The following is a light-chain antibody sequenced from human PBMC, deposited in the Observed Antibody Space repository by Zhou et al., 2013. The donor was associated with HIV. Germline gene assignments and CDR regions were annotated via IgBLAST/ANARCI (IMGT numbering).Light chain of an antibody. CDR3: QQSYRTLWLT. J-gene: IGKJ4*01. CDR1: QSISSY. CDR2: AAS. Sequence: DIQMTQSPSSLSASVGDRVTITCRASQSISSYLNWYQQKPGKAPKLLIYAASSLQSGVPSRFSGSGSGTDFTLTISSLQPEDFATYYCQQSYRTLWLTFGGGTKVE. V-gene: IGKV1-39*01.